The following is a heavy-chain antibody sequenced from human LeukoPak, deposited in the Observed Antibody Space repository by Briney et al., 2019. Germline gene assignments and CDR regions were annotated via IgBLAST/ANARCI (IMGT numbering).Heavy chain of an antibody. CDR3: ARGSRVYDRSGFHTWHDY. Sequence: SETLSLTCTVSGASINNYYWSWVRQPPLKGLEWIGYIYSTGDTSYNPSLESRVSISMDTSKNHFSLEITSVTAADTAVYYCARGSRVYDRSGFHTWHDYWGHGTLVTVSS. J-gene: IGHJ4*03. CDR1: GASINNYY. D-gene: IGHD3-22*01. V-gene: IGHV4-59*01. CDR2: IYSTGDT.